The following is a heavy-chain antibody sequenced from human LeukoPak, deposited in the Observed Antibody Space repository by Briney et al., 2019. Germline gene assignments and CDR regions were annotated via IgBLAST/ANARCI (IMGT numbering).Heavy chain of an antibody. CDR3: ARMTTGHDY. CDR1: GTSFTSYY. Sequence: PSETLSLTCGVSGTSFTSYYWSWIRQTPGKGLEGIGEVNHSGYTNMNPSLKSRVTISVDTSKNQFSLMMTSVTAADTAVYFCARMTTGHDYWGQGILVTVSS. V-gene: IGHV4-34*01. D-gene: IGHD4-17*01. J-gene: IGHJ4*02. CDR2: VNHSGYT.